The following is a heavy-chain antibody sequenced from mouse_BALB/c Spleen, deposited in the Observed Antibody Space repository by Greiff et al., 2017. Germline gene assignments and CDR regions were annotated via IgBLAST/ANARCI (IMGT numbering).Heavy chain of an antibody. CDR2: ISSGGSYT. Sequence: EVKLMESGGDLVKPGGSLKLSCAASGFTFSSYGMSWVRQTPDKRLEWVATISSGGSYTYYPDSVKGRITISRDNAKNTLYLQMSSLKSEDTAMYYCARQGNLYYFDYWGQGTTVTVSS. D-gene: IGHD2-1*01. V-gene: IGHV5-6*01. J-gene: IGHJ2*01. CDR1: GFTFSSYG. CDR3: ARQGNLYYFDY.